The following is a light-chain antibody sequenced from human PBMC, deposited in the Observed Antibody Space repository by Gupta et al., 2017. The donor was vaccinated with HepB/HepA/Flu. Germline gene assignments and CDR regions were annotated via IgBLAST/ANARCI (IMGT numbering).Light chain of an antibody. CDR3: GTWDSSLSVEV. Sequence: QSVLTQPPSVSAAPGQKVTISCSGSTSNIGNDSVCWYQQFPGTAPKLLIYDNNQRPSGIPDRFSASKSGTSATLGITGLQTGDEADYFCGTWDSSLSVEVFGGGTKLTAL. CDR2: DNN. J-gene: IGLJ2*01. V-gene: IGLV1-51*01. CDR1: TSNIGNDS.